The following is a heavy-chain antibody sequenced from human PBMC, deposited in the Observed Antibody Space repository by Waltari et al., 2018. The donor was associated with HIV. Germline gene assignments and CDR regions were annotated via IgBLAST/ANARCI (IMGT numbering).Heavy chain of an antibody. CDR2: IYHSGYS. CDR1: GGSISTYY. V-gene: IGHV4-59*01. Sequence: QVQLQESGPGLVKPSETLSLTCTVSGGSISTYYWHWIRQSPGKGLEWIGFIYHSGYSKYNPYFERRVTMSVDTSQTLFSLTLNSVTTAETAIYYCARGDAPLVHSPYDAFHFWGQGTLVAVSS. CDR3: ARGDAPLVHSPYDAFHF. D-gene: IGHD3-16*01. J-gene: IGHJ3*01.